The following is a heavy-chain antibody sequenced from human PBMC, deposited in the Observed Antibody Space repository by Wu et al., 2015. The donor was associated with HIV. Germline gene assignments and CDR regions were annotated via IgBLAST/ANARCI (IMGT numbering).Heavy chain of an antibody. CDR3: ASKYRLSGYLLYSLGV. CDR1: GYTFTDYY. J-gene: IGHJ6*02. D-gene: IGHD5-12*01. Sequence: VQLEQSGAQIQKSGASVTVSCKTSGYTFTDYYIHWVRQAPGQGLEWMGGINPLFGTTKFAQKFQGRLTITTDELRTTAYMDLSNLKSEDTAVYYCASKYRLSGYLLYSLGVWGQGTVVTVSS. CDR2: INPLFGTT. V-gene: IGHV1-69*01.